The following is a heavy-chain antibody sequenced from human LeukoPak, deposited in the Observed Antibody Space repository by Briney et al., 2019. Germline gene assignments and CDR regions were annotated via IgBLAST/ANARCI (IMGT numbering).Heavy chain of an antibody. CDR2: INHSGST. D-gene: IGHD6-13*01. CDR1: GGSFSGYY. V-gene: IGHV4-34*01. Sequence: SETLSLTCAVYGGSFSGYYWSWIRQPPGKGLEWIGEINHSGSTNYNPSLKSRVSIPVDSSKNQFSLKVSSVTAADTAVYYCARGSDTAAGLYWGQGTLVTVSS. J-gene: IGHJ4*02. CDR3: ARGSDTAAGLY.